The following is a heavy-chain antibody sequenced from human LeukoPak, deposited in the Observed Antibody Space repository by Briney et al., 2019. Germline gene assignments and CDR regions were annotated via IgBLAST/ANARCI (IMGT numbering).Heavy chain of an antibody. CDR2: INPNSGGT. V-gene: IGHV1-2*02. CDR3: ARFFLSSGREYYYMDV. D-gene: IGHD3-22*01. CDR1: GFTFNAYY. Sequence: GASVKVSCKASGFTFNAYYMHWLRQAPGQGLEWMGWINPNSGGTNYAQKFQGRVTMTRDTSISTAYMELSRLRSDDTAVYYCARFFLSSGREYYYMDVWGKGTTVTVSS. J-gene: IGHJ6*03.